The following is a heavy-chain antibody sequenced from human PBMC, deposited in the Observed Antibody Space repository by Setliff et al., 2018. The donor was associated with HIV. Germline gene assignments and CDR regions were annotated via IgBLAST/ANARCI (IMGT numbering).Heavy chain of an antibody. V-gene: IGHV1-2*02. CDR3: ARNPIQIKRWSPGETWFDT. J-gene: IGHJ5*02. CDR2: INPHSGNT. CDR1: GYTLAGYY. Sequence: ASVKVSCKASGYTLAGYYMHWVRLAPGLGLEWMGWINPHSGNTDFAQKFRGRITMSRDTSLITRHRDRPVTTVYMELARPTSDDTAIYYCARNPIQIKRWSPGETWFDTWGQGTVVTVSS. D-gene: IGHD7-27*01.